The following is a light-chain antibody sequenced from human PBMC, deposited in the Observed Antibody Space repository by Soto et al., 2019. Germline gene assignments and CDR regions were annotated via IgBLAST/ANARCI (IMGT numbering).Light chain of an antibody. CDR2: DST. Sequence: VLTQSPATLSLSPGERAPLSCRASQSIHTSLAWYQQQSGKPPRLVIYDSTLRANGVPDRFGGSRSGTEFTLTINSLEPEDFAVYYCQQRNVWPPITFGQGTRLEIK. CDR3: QQRNVWPPIT. J-gene: IGKJ5*01. V-gene: IGKV3-11*01. CDR1: QSIHTS.